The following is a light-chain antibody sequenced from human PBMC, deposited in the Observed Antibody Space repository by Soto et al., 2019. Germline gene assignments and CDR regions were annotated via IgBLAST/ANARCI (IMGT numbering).Light chain of an antibody. V-gene: IGKV3-11*01. CDR2: DAS. Sequence: EIGLRLSLATLSLSPGERATLSCRASQSIRTSLAWYQQNPGQAPRLVIFDASNRANGVPARFGGSGSGTDFTLTINSLEPEDFAVYYCQQRNVWTTIPFGQGTRLEIK. CDR3: QQRNVWTTIP. J-gene: IGKJ5*01. CDR1: QSIRTS.